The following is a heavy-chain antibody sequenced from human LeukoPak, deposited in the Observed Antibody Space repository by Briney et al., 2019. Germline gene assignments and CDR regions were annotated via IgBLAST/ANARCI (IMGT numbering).Heavy chain of an antibody. CDR2: INPNSGGT. D-gene: IGHD3-10*01. CDR3: ARDRIPHPPPFLWFGELEYNWFDP. J-gene: IGHJ5*02. Sequence: ASVKVSCKASGYTFTGYYMHWVRQAPGQGLEWMGWINPNSGGTNYAQKFQGRVTMTRDTSISTAYMELSRLRSDDTAVYYCARDRIPHPPPFLWFGELEYNWFDPWGQGTLVTVSS. V-gene: IGHV1-2*02. CDR1: GYTFTGYY.